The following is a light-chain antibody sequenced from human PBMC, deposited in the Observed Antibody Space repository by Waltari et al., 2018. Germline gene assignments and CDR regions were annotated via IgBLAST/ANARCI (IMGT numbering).Light chain of an antibody. Sequence: QSVLTQPPSVSGAPGQRVTISCTGSSSNIGAGYDVHWYQQLPGKAPKLLIYGNSNRPSGVPDRFSGSKSGTSASLVITGLQAEDEADYYCQSYDSSLSGWVFGGGTKLTVL. J-gene: IGLJ3*02. V-gene: IGLV1-40*01. CDR1: SSNIGAGYD. CDR2: GNS. CDR3: QSYDSSLSGWV.